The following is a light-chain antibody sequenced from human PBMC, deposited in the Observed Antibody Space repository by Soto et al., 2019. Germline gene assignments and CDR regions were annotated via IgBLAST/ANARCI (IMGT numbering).Light chain of an antibody. J-gene: IGKJ1*01. CDR2: ADS. Sequence: DIQMTQSPSSLFASVGDRVSITCRASQLINHYLNWYQKKPAKAPKVLIYADSSLQSGVPSRFSGSGSGTDFTLTISSVRPEDFATYYCQQSYNTPRTFGQGTKVESK. CDR1: QLINHY. CDR3: QQSYNTPRT. V-gene: IGKV1-39*01.